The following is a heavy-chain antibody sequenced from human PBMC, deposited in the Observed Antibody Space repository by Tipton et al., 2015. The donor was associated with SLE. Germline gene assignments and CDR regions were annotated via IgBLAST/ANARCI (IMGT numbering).Heavy chain of an antibody. CDR2: IYYSGST. Sequence: TLSLTCTVSGGSISSSSYYWGWIRQPPGKGLEWIGSIYYSGSTYYNPSLKSRVTISVDTSKNQFSLKLSSVTAADTAVYYCASPSGSRDYWGQGTLVTVSP. CDR1: GGSISSSSYY. V-gene: IGHV4-39*07. CDR3: ASPSGSRDY. J-gene: IGHJ4*02. D-gene: IGHD1-26*01.